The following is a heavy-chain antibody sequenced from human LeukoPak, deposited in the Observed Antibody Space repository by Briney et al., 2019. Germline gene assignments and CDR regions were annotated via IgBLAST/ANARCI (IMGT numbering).Heavy chain of an antibody. J-gene: IGHJ4*02. CDR2: ISSSSSYI. Sequence: GGSLRLSCAASGFTFSSYSMNWVRQAPGKGLEWVSSISSSSSYIYYADSVKGRFTISRDNAKNSLYLQMNSLRAEDTAVYYCARVNAVTRTTLPFDYWGQGTLVTVSS. CDR3: ARVNAVTRTTLPFDY. D-gene: IGHD1-7*01. CDR1: GFTFSSYS. V-gene: IGHV3-21*01.